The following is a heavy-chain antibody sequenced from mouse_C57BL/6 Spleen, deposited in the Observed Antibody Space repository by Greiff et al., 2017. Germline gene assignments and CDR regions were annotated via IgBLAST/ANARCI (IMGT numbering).Heavy chain of an antibody. D-gene: IGHD1-1*01. CDR2: IDPSDSET. CDR3: ARSSYYGSSYVNFDY. Sequence: QVQLKQPGAELVRPGSSVKLSCKASGYTFTSYWMHWVKQRPIQGLEWIGNIDPSDSETHYNQKFKDKATLTVDKSSSTAYMQLSSLTSEDSAVYYCARSSYYGSSYVNFDYWGQGTTLTVSS. V-gene: IGHV1-52*01. J-gene: IGHJ2*01. CDR1: GYTFTSYW.